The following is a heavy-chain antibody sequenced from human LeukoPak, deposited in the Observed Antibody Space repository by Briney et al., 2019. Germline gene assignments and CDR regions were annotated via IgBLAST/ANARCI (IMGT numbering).Heavy chain of an antibody. Sequence: SETLSLTCSVSGASTSNYYWSWIRQPAGKGLEWVGRINVSGNTNYNPSLQSRVTMSLDTSKNQFSLKLSSVTAADTAVYYCARSRGRGYSDYWGQGTLVTVSS. V-gene: IGHV4-4*07. CDR1: GASTSNYY. CDR2: INVSGNT. CDR3: ARSRGRGYSDY. J-gene: IGHJ4*02. D-gene: IGHD6-25*01.